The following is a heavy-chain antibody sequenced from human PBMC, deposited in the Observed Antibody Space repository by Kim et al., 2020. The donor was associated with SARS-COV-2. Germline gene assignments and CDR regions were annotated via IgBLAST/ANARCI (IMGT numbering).Heavy chain of an antibody. D-gene: IGHD3-10*01. Sequence: ASVKVSCKASGYTFTGYYMHWVRQAPGQGLEWMGRINPNSGGTNYAQKFQGRVTMTRDTSISTAYMELSRLRSDDTAVYYCARDYIEWYYYGSGIGRTPGGRRAHNLNWFDPWGQGTLVTVSS. CDR2: INPNSGGT. V-gene: IGHV1-2*06. J-gene: IGHJ5*02. CDR1: GYTFTGYY. CDR3: ARDYIEWYYYGSGIGRTPGGRRAHNLNWFDP.